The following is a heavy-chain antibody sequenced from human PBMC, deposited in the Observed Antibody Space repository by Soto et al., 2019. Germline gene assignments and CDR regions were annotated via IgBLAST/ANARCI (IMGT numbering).Heavy chain of an antibody. D-gene: IGHD1-1*01. Sequence: QVHLVQSGAEVKKPGASVKVSCKGSGYGFTTYGITWVRQAPGQGLEWMAWISAHNGNTNYAQKLQGRVTVTRDTSTNTAYRELRSLRSDDTAVYYCARGRYGDYWGQGALVTVSS. CDR2: ISAHNGNT. J-gene: IGHJ4*02. CDR3: ARGRYGDY. CDR1: GYGFTTYG. V-gene: IGHV1-18*01.